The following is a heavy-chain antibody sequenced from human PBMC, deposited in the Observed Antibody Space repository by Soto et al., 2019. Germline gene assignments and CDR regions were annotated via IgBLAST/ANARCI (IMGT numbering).Heavy chain of an antibody. D-gene: IGHD3-3*01. CDR2: VDPSDSYT. J-gene: IGHJ6*02. V-gene: IGHV5-10-1*01. Sequence: GESLKISCKGSTYSFTSSWINWVRQTPGKGLEWMGRVDPSDSYTNYNPSFEGHVTISADKSITTAYLQWSSLKASDTAMYYCARNTSQLYDSWTGSRETKGDYGMDVWGQGTTVTVSS. CDR1: TYSFTSSW. CDR3: ARNTSQLYDSWTGSRETKGDYGMDV.